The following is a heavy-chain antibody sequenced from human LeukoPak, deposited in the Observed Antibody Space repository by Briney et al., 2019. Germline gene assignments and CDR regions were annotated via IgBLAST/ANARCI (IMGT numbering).Heavy chain of an antibody. CDR1: GFTFSSYG. Sequence: GGSLRLSCAASGFTFSSYGTHWVRQAPGKGLEWVAVIWYDGSNKYYADSVKGRFTISRDNSKNTLYLQMNSLRAEDTAVYYCARASWGGSSWFNPNYWGQGTLVTVSS. CDR3: ARASWGGSSWFNPNY. V-gene: IGHV3-33*01. D-gene: IGHD6-13*01. CDR2: IWYDGSNK. J-gene: IGHJ4*02.